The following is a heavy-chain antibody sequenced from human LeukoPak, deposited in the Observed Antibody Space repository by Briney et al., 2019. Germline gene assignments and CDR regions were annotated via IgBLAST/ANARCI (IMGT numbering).Heavy chain of an antibody. CDR2: IIPIFGTA. D-gene: IGHD2-2*02. V-gene: IGHV1-69*13. CDR1: GGTFSSYA. CDR3: ARVGRYCSSTSCYTDY. J-gene: IGHJ4*02. Sequence: SVKVSCKASGGTFSSYAISWVRQAPGQGLEWMGGIIPIFGTANYAQKFQGRVTLTADESTSTAYMELSSLRSEDTAVYYCARVGRYCSSTSCYTDYWGQGTLVTVSS.